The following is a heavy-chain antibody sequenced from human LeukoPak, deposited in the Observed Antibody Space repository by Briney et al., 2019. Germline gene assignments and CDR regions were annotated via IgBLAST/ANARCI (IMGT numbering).Heavy chain of an antibody. V-gene: IGHV3-48*03. Sequence: GGSLRLSCAASGFTFSSYEMNWVRQAPGKGLGWVSYNSSSGSTIYYADPVKGRFTISRDNAKISLYLQMNSLRAEDTAVYYCARVPLAVVDTAMVGDYWGQGTLVTVSS. CDR2: NSSSGSTI. CDR3: ARVPLAVVDTAMVGDY. CDR1: GFTFSSYE. J-gene: IGHJ4*02. D-gene: IGHD5-18*01.